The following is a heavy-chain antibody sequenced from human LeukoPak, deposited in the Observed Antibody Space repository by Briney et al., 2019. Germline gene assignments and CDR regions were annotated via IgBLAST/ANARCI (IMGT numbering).Heavy chain of an antibody. CDR1: GYTFTGYY. J-gene: IGHJ4*02. V-gene: IGHV1-18*04. D-gene: IGHD3-22*01. Sequence: ASVKVSCKASGYTFTGYYMHWVRQAPGQGLEWMGWISAYNGNTNYAQKLQGRVTMTTDTSTSTAYMELRSLRSDDTAVYYCARGLGYYDSSGYLSRYWGQGTLVTVSS. CDR3: ARGLGYYDSSGYLSRY. CDR2: ISAYNGNT.